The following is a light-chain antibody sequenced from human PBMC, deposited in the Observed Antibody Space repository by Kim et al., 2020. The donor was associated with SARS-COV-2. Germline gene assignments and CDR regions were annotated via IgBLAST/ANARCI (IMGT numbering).Light chain of an antibody. Sequence: QSITITCTGTSSDVGGYNYVSWYQQHPGKATKLMIYDVSKRPSGVSNRFSGSKSGNTASLTISGLQAEDEADYYCSSYTSSSTFVVFGGGTQLTVL. CDR1: SSDVGGYNY. J-gene: IGLJ3*02. V-gene: IGLV2-14*04. CDR2: DVS. CDR3: SSYTSSSTFVV.